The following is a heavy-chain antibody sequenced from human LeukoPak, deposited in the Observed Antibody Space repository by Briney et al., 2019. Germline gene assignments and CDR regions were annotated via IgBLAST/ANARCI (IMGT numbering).Heavy chain of an antibody. CDR3: ARVDGSSDVTDY. CDR1: GGSFSGYY. CDR2: INHSGST. V-gene: IGHV4-34*01. Sequence: SETLSLTCAVYGGSFSGYYWSWIRQPPGKGLEWIGEINHSGSTNYSPSLKSRVTISVDKSKNQFSLKLSSVTAADTAVYYCARVDGSSDVTDYWGQGTLVTVSS. J-gene: IGHJ4*02. D-gene: IGHD6-6*01.